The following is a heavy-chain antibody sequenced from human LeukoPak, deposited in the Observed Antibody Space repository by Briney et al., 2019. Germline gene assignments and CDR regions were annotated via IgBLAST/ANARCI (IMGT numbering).Heavy chain of an antibody. J-gene: IGHJ4*02. D-gene: IGHD2-2*02. V-gene: IGHV3-30*02. CDR2: IWYDGSNK. CDR1: GFTFSSYG. CDR3: AKDRGFRCSSTSCYTGPLDY. Sequence: GGSLRLSCAASGFTFSSYGMHWVRQAPGKGLEWVAVIWYDGSNKYYADSVKGRFTISRDNSKNTLYLQMNSLRAEDTAVYYCAKDRGFRCSSTSCYTGPLDYWGQGTLVTVSS.